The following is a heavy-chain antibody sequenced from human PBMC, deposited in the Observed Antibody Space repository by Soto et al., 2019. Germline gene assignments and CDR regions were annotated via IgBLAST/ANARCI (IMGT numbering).Heavy chain of an antibody. D-gene: IGHD3-3*01. J-gene: IGHJ6*02. CDR2: ISGSGGST. Sequence: PGGSLRLSCAASGFTFSSYAMSWVRQAPGKGLEWVSAISGSGGSTYYADSVKGRFTISRDNSKNTLYLQMNSLRAEDTAVYYCAKDSPVRFLEWFRAQNYYYYGMDVWGQGTTVTVPS. CDR3: AKDSPVRFLEWFRAQNYYYYGMDV. V-gene: IGHV3-23*01. CDR1: GFTFSSYA.